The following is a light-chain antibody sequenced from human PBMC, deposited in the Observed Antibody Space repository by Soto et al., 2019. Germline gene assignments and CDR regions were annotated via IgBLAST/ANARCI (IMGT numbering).Light chain of an antibody. J-gene: IGLJ2*01. V-gene: IGLV2-8*01. CDR2: EVN. CDR3: SSYAGSNRL. Sequence: QSVLTQPPSASGSPGQSVTISCTGTSSDVGGYNYVSWYQQHPGKAPKLMIYEVNKRPSGVPDRFSGSKSGSTASLTVSGLQAEDEADYYCSSYAGSNRLFGGGTKVTVL. CDR1: SSDVGGYNY.